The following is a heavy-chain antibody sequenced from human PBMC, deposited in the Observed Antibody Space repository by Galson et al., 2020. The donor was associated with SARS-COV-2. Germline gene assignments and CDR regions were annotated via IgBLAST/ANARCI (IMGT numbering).Heavy chain of an antibody. CDR3: ARDWRRYCSSTSCYFPGVY. D-gene: IGHD2-2*01. CDR1: GFTFSSYA. CDR2: ISYDGSNK. Sequence: TGGSLRLSCAASGFTFSSYAMHWVRQAPGKGLEWVAVISYDGSNKYYADSVKGRFTISRDNSKNTLYLQMNSLRAEDTAVYYCARDWRRYCSSTSCYFPGVYWGQGTLVTVSS. J-gene: IGHJ4*02. V-gene: IGHV3-30*04.